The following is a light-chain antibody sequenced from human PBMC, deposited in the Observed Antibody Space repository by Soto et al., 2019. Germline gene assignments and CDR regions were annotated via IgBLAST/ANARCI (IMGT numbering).Light chain of an antibody. CDR1: QSVSLY. CDR2: GAS. CDR3: QKYNDWSRQ. Sequence: EIRMTHSPASLSVSLLYRVTISCRTSQSVSLYLAWYQQKTGQAPRLLIYGASTRATGIPDRLSGSGSGTEFTLTIRSLQSEDFAVYYCQKYNDWSRQFGPGTKV. V-gene: IGKV3-15*01. J-gene: IGKJ1*01.